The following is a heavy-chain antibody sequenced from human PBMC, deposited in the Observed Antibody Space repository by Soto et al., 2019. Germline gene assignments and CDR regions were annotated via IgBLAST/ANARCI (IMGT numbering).Heavy chain of an antibody. CDR1: GDSVSTNSAA. J-gene: IGHJ4*02. CDR3: ARLQWRVHSPDY. CDR2: TYYTSKWNY. V-gene: IGHV6-1*01. Sequence: PSQTLSLTCAISGDSVSTNSAAWSWIRQSPSRGLEWLGRTYYTSKWNYDYAVSVESRITISPDTSKNQFSLQLNSMTPEDTAVYYCARLQWRVHSPDYWGQGTLVTVSS. D-gene: IGHD6-19*01.